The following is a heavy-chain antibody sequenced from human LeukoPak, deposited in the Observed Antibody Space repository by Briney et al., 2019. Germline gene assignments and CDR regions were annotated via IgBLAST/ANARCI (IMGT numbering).Heavy chain of an antibody. J-gene: IGHJ4*02. CDR3: ARDISRRSDPPDY. CDR1: GFTFSDYW. Sequence: GGSLRLSCAASGFTFSDYWMHWVRQAPGKGLVWVSRINGDGSTTTYADSVKGRFTISRDNAKNTLYLQMNSLRAEDTAVYYCARDISRRSDPPDYWGQGTLVTVSS. V-gene: IGHV3-74*03. CDR2: INGDGSTT.